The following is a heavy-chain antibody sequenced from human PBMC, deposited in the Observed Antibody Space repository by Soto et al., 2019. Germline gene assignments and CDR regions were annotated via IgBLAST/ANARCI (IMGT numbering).Heavy chain of an antibody. Sequence: QVQLQQWGAGLLKPSETLSLTCAVYGGSFSGYYWSWIRQPPGKGLEWIGEINHRGSTNSNPSLKIRVTISLDTSKNQFSRMLSSVTAADTAVYYCASDTEYRSSYGMDVWGQGTTVTVS. CDR2: INHRGST. D-gene: IGHD6-6*01. J-gene: IGHJ6*02. CDR3: ASDTEYRSSYGMDV. CDR1: GGSFSGYY. V-gene: IGHV4-34*01.